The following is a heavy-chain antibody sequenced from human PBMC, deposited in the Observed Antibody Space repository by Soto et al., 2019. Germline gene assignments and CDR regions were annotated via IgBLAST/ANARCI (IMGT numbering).Heavy chain of an antibody. D-gene: IGHD4-17*01. J-gene: IGHJ4*02. CDR1: GGSISSSSYY. Sequence: SETLSLTCTVSGGSISSSSYYWGWIRQPPGKGLEWIGYIYHSGSTYYNPSLKSRVTISVDRSKNQFSLKLSSVTAADTAVYYCATSQTTVTSYDYWGQGTLVTVSS. CDR2: IYHSGST. V-gene: IGHV4-39*07. CDR3: ATSQTTVTSYDY.